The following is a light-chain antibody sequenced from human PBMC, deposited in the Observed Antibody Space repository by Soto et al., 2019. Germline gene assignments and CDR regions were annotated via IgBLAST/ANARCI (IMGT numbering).Light chain of an antibody. CDR2: HXS. CDR1: QGTSSW. V-gene: IGKV1D-12*01. Sequence: DIQLTQYRSSASASVGDXITITCRASQGTSSWLAWYQQXRGXPPKXXXAHXSSLPRGCPSRLSGSGSVTHFTLTISSLQPEDFANYYFQQAKTVTRTFGQGTRLEIK. J-gene: IGKJ5*01. CDR3: QQAKTVTRT.